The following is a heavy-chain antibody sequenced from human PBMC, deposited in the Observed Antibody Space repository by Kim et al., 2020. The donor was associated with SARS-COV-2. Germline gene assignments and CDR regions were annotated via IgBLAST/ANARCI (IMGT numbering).Heavy chain of an antibody. CDR2: INHSGST. D-gene: IGHD3-3*01. Sequence: SETLSLTCAVYGGSFSGYYWSWIRQPPGKGLEWIGEINHSGSTNYNPSLKSRVTISVDTSKNQFSLKLSSVTAADTAVYYCARVVRSFGVVIISYYNYYYMDVWGKGTTVTVSS. CDR1: GGSFSGYY. J-gene: IGHJ6*03. CDR3: ARVVRSFGVVIISYYNYYYMDV. V-gene: IGHV4-34*01.